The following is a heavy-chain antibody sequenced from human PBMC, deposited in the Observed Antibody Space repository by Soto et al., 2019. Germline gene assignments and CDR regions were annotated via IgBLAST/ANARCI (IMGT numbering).Heavy chain of an antibody. J-gene: IGHJ6*02. CDR2: IYYTGST. CDR3: ARGWYYYDSSGYYFSGMDV. CDR1: GGSITSSSYY. D-gene: IGHD3-22*01. V-gene: IGHV4-39*07. Sequence: SETLSLTCTVSGGSITSSSYYWGWIRQPPGKGLEWIGSIYYTGSTYYNPSLKSRVTISVDTSKNQFSLKLSSVTAADTAVYYCARGWYYYDSSGYYFSGMDVWGQGTTVTVSS.